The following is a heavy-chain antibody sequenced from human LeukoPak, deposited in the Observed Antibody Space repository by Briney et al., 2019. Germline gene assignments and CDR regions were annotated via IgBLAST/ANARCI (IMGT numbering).Heavy chain of an antibody. CDR3: ARRTYYYDSSGPNRARFDY. J-gene: IGHJ4*02. CDR2: ISSSSSTI. D-gene: IGHD3-22*01. V-gene: IGHV3-48*01. Sequence: GGSLRLSCAASGFTFSSYSMNWVRQAPGKGLEWVSYISSSSSTIYYADSVKGRFTISRDNAKNSLYLQMNSLRAEDTAVYYCARRTYYYDSSGPNRARFDYWGQGTLVTVSS. CDR1: GFTFSSYS.